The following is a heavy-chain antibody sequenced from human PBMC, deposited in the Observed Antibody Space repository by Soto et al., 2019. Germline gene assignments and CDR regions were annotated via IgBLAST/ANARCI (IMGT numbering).Heavy chain of an antibody. Sequence: GGSLRLSCAASGFTFSNYAMNWVRQAPGKGLEWVSTISNSGGHTYYADSVKGRFTISRDNSKSTLNLQMHSLRAEDTAIYYCAKGYHNYGGYSDYWGQGTLVTVSS. CDR2: ISNSGGHT. D-gene: IGHD4-17*01. J-gene: IGHJ4*02. V-gene: IGHV3-23*01. CDR1: GFTFSNYA. CDR3: AKGYHNYGGYSDY.